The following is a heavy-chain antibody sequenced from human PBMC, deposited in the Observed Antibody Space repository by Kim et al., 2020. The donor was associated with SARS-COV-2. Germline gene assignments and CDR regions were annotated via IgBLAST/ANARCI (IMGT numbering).Heavy chain of an antibody. CDR3: ARDIVSTGVFDY. J-gene: IGHJ4*02. V-gene: IGHV1-18*01. Sequence: ASVKVSCKASGYRFISYGINWVRQAPGQGLEWMGWISTYTGDTNYAQKFQGRVSMTTETSTSTAYMELRSLRSDDTAVYYCARDIVSTGVFDYWGQGTRVTVSS. D-gene: IGHD5-12*01. CDR1: GYRFISYG. CDR2: ISTYTGDT.